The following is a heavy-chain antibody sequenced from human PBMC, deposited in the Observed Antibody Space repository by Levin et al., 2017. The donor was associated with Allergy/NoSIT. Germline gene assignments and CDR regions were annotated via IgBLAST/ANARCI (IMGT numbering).Heavy chain of an antibody. CDR2: ISSSSSSM. CDR1: GFTLSSYE. J-gene: IGHJ4*02. CDR3: ARATSSWYPIDY. Sequence: GGSLRLSCAASGFTLSSYEMNWVRQAPGKGLEWISYISSSSSSMYYVDSVKVRFTISRDNAKNSLYLQMHSLRAEDTAVYFCARATSSWYPIDYWGQGTLVTVSS. V-gene: IGHV3-48*03. D-gene: IGHD6-13*01.